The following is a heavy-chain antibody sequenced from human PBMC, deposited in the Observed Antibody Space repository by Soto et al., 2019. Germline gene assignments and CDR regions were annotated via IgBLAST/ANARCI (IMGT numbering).Heavy chain of an antibody. J-gene: IGHJ6*02. V-gene: IGHV5-51*01. CDR2: IYPGDSDT. Sequence: GESLKISCKGSGYSFTSYWIGWVRQMPGKGLEWMGIIYPGDSDTRYSPSFQGQVTISADKSISTAYLQWSSLKASDTAMYYCARTIAAAGTGYYYYGMDVWGQGTTVTVSS. D-gene: IGHD6-13*01. CDR1: GYSFTSYW. CDR3: ARTIAAAGTGYYYYGMDV.